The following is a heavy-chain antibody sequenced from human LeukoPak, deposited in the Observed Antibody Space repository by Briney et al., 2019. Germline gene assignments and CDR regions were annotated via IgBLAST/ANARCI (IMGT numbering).Heavy chain of an antibody. CDR3: ARAGRDSESSSFDY. CDR1: GFTFNRYS. D-gene: IGHD3-10*01. CDR2: ISSSGYTI. V-gene: IGHV3-48*04. J-gene: IGHJ4*02. Sequence: GGSLRLSCAASGFTFNRYSMNWVRQAPGKGLEWLSYISSSGYTIYYGDSVKGRSTISRDNAENSLYLQMTSLRAEDTAVYYCARAGRDSESSSFDYWGQGTLVTVSS.